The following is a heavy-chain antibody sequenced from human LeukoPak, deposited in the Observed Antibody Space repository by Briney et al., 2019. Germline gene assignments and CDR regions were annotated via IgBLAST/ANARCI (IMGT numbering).Heavy chain of an antibody. Sequence: SETLSLTCTVSGGSISGYYWSWIRQPPGKGLEWLAYIYYSGSTSYNPSLNSRVTISVDTSKNQFSLKLTSVTAADTAVYYCARHGGSRTYPLDYWGQGTLVTVSS. V-gene: IGHV4-59*08. CDR3: ARHGGSRTYPLDY. CDR1: GGSISGYY. CDR2: IYYSGST. D-gene: IGHD2-2*01. J-gene: IGHJ4*02.